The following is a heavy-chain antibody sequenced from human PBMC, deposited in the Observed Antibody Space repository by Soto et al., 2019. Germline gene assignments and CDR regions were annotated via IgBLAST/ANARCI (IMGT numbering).Heavy chain of an antibody. D-gene: IGHD2-15*01. V-gene: IGHV3-30*18. CDR3: AKDVGIVVVVEGYFDY. CDR1: GFTFSSYG. J-gene: IGHJ4*02. Sequence: ESGGGVVQPGRSLRLSCAASGFTFSSYGMHWVRQAPGKGLEWVAVISYDGSNKYYADSVKGRFTISRDNSKNTLYLQMNSLRAEDTAVYYCAKDVGIVVVVEGYFDYWGQGTLVTVSS. CDR2: ISYDGSNK.